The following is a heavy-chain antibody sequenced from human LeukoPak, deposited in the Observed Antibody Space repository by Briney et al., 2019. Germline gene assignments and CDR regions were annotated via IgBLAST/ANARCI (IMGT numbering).Heavy chain of an antibody. D-gene: IGHD4-17*01. CDR2: IRSKANSYAT. J-gene: IGHJ4*02. Sequence: GGSLKLSCAASGFTFSGSAMHWVRQASGKGLEWVGRIRSKANSYATAYAASVKGRFTISRDDSKNTAYLQMNSLKTEDTAVYYRTGTTVTTSDYWGRGTLVTVSS. CDR3: TGTTVTTSDY. CDR1: GFTFSGSA. V-gene: IGHV3-73*01.